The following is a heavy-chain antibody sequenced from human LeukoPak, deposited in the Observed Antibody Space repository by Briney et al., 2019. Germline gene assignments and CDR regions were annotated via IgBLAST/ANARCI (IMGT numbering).Heavy chain of an antibody. Sequence: SGTLSLTCAVSGASIITGSPYWGWIRQSPGKGPEWIGTVYYSGSIYYNPSLKGRVTLSADTSKNQFSLRLTSVSASDTAVYYCARHRGSGSSSIPFDYWGQGTLVTVSS. CDR3: ARHRGSGSSSIPFDY. D-gene: IGHD3-10*01. V-gene: IGHV4-39*01. CDR1: GASIITGSPY. CDR2: VYYSGSI. J-gene: IGHJ4*02.